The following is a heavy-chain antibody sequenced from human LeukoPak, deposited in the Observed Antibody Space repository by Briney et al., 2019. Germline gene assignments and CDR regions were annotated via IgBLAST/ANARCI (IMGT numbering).Heavy chain of an antibody. V-gene: IGHV3-48*03. Sequence: PGGSLRLSCAASGFNFKNFEMNWVRQAPGKGLEWVSYIGRSGSSIKYADSVKGRFTISRDNTKNSLYLQMNSLSAEDTAVYYCARTSSSWEFDWRGQGTLVTVSS. D-gene: IGHD6-13*01. J-gene: IGHJ4*02. CDR3: ARTSSSWEFDW. CDR2: IGRSGSSI. CDR1: GFNFKNFE.